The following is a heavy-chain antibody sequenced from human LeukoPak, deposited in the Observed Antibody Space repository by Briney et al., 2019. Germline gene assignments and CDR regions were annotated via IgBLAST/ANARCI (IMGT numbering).Heavy chain of an antibody. Sequence: SETLSLTCTVSGGSISSYYWSWIRQPPGKGLEWIGCIYYIGSTNYNPSLKSRVTISVDTSKNQFSLKLSSVTAADTAVYYCARYVPQRYYDILTGSYYFDYWGQGTLVTVSS. D-gene: IGHD3-9*01. V-gene: IGHV4-59*01. J-gene: IGHJ4*02. CDR1: GGSISSYY. CDR2: IYYIGST. CDR3: ARYVPQRYYDILTGSYYFDY.